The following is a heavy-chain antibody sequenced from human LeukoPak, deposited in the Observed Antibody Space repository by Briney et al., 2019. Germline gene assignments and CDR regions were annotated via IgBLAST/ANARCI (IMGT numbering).Heavy chain of an antibody. J-gene: IGHJ5*02. CDR1: GFTFSSYW. V-gene: IGHV3-7*01. D-gene: IGHD3-16*02. CDR3: AKSSTYYDYVWGSYRPNWFDP. Sequence: GGSLRLSCAASGFTFSSYWMSWVRQAPGKGLEWVANIKQDGSEKYYVDSVKGRFTISRDNAKNSLYLQMSSLRAEDTAVYYCAKSSTYYDYVWGSYRPNWFDPWGQGTLVTVSS. CDR2: IKQDGSEK.